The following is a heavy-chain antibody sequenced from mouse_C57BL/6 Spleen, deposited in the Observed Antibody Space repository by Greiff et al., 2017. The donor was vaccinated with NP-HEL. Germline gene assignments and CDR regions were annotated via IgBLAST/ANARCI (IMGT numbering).Heavy chain of an antibody. CDR2: ISGGGGNT. J-gene: IGHJ1*03. CDR3: AKRDPYGSNPYWYFDV. D-gene: IGHD1-1*01. CDR1: GFTFSSYT. Sequence: EVMLVESGGGLVKPGGSLKLSCAASGFTFSSYTMSWVRQTPEKRLEWVATISGGGGNTYYPDSVKGRFTISRDNAKNTLYLQMSSLRSEDTALYYCAKRDPYGSNPYWYFDVWGTGTTVTVSS. V-gene: IGHV5-9*01.